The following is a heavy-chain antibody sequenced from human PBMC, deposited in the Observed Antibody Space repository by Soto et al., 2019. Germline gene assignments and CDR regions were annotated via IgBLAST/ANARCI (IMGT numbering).Heavy chain of an antibody. D-gene: IGHD1-1*01. Sequence: QVHLVQSGAEVKKPGASVKVSCKGSGYAFTTYGITWVRQAPGQGLEWMGWISAHNGNTNYAQKLQGRVTVTRDTYTSTAYLELRSLISDDTDVYYCARGRYGDYWGQGALVTGSS. V-gene: IGHV1-18*01. J-gene: IGHJ4*02. CDR3: ARGRYGDY. CDR1: GYAFTTYG. CDR2: ISAHNGNT.